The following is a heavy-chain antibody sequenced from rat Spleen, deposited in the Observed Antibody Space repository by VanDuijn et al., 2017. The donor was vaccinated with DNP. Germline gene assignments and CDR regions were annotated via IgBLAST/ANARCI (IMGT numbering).Heavy chain of an antibody. CDR1: GFIFSDYY. Sequence: EVLLVESDGGLVQPGRSLKLSCVASGFIFSDYYMVWVRQAPTKGLEWVASITNTGDNTYYSDSVKGRFTISRDNAQNTLYLQMDSLRSEDTATYYCARSRLPGYYPFACWGQGTLVTVSS. J-gene: IGHJ3*01. D-gene: IGHD1-4*01. V-gene: IGHV5-31*01. CDR3: ARSRLPGYYPFAC. CDR2: ITNTGDNT.